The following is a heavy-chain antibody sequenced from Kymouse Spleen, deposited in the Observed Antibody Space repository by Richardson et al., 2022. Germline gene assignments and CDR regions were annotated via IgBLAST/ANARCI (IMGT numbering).Heavy chain of an antibody. CDR1: GFTFSNAW. CDR3: TTEKLELPYDAFDI. Sequence: EVQLVESGGGLVKPGGSLRLSCAASGFTFSNAWMSWVRQAPGKGLEWVGRIKSKTDGGTTDYAAPVKGRFTISRDDSKNTLYLQMNSLKTEDTAVYYCTTEKLELPYDAFDIWGQGTMVTVSS. CDR2: IKSKTDGGTT. V-gene: IGHV3-15*01. D-gene: IGHD1-7*01. J-gene: IGHJ3*02.